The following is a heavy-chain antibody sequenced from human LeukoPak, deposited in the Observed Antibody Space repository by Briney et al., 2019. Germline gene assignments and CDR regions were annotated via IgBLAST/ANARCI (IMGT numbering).Heavy chain of an antibody. J-gene: IGHJ5*02. D-gene: IGHD6-13*01. CDR3: AGEAAAAGTDWFDP. Sequence: ASVKVSCKASGYTFTSYAMHWVRQAPGQRLEWMGWIDAGNGNTKYSQKFQGRVTITRDTSASTAYMELSSLRSEDTAVYYCAGEAAAAGTDWFDPWGQGTLVTVSS. CDR1: GYTFTSYA. V-gene: IGHV1-3*01. CDR2: IDAGNGNT.